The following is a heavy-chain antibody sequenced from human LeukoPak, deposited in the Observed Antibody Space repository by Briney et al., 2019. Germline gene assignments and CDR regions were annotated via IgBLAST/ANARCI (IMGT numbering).Heavy chain of an antibody. CDR3: ARDRLHPDYYGMDV. Sequence: SVKVSCKASGGTFSSYAISWVRQAPGQGLEWMGGIIPIFGTANYAQKFQGRVTITADESTSTAYMELSSLRSEDTAVHYCARDRLHPDYYGMDVWGQGTTVTVSS. CDR2: IIPIFGTA. J-gene: IGHJ6*02. D-gene: IGHD5-24*01. CDR1: GGTFSSYA. V-gene: IGHV1-69*13.